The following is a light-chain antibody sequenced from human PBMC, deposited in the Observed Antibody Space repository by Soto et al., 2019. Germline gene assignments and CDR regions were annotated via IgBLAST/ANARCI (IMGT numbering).Light chain of an antibody. Sequence: EIVLTQSPATLSVSTWERATLSCMASQSISSLLAWYQQKPGQTPRLLIYSASTRATGIPARFSGSGSGADFTLTISSLQSEDFAVYYCQQYYDWPITFGQGTRLEIK. CDR1: QSISSL. J-gene: IGKJ5*01. V-gene: IGKV3-15*01. CDR2: SAS. CDR3: QQYYDWPIT.